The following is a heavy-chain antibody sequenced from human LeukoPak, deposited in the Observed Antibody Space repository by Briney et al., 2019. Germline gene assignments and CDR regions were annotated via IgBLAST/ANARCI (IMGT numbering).Heavy chain of an antibody. Sequence: GASVKVSCKASGYTLTSYDINWVRQATGQGLEWMGWMNPNSGNTGYAQKFQGRVTMTRDTSISTAYMELSRLRSDDTAVYYCAREGYCSGGSCEARRDWFDPWGQGTLVTVSS. D-gene: IGHD2-15*01. CDR1: GYTLTSYD. CDR2: MNPNSGNT. V-gene: IGHV1-8*01. J-gene: IGHJ5*02. CDR3: AREGYCSGGSCEARRDWFDP.